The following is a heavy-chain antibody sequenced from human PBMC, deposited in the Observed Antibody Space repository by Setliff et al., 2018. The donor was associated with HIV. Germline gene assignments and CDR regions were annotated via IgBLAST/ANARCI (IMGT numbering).Heavy chain of an antibody. V-gene: IGHV3-48*04. CDR1: GFTFSTYS. CDR3: ATDPRRLSY. CDR2: INREETTE. J-gene: IGHJ4*02. Sequence: GGSLRLSCAASGFTFSTYSMNWVRQAPGKGLEWISYINREETTEWYADSVKGRFTISRDNAKNSLYLQMNSLRAEDTAVYYCATDPRRLSYWGQGTLVTVSS. D-gene: IGHD2-21*01.